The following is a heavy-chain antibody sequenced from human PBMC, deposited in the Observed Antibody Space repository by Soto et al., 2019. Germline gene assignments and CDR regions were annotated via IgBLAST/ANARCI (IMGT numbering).Heavy chain of an antibody. CDR2: VNPNSDNT. CDR1: GYTFTSYG. V-gene: IGHV1-8*01. CDR3: ARGGGWDDFDY. Sequence: QVKLVQAGAEVKKPGASVKVSCKASGYTFTSYGINWVRQATGQGLEWMGWVNPNSDNTGYAQKFQGRVTMTRNTSISTAYMELSSLRSADTAVYYCARGGGWDDFDYWGQGTLVTVSS. D-gene: IGHD6-19*01. J-gene: IGHJ4*02.